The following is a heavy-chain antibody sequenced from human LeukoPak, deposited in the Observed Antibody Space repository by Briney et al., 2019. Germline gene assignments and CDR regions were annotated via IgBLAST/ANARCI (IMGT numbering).Heavy chain of an antibody. Sequence: SETLSLTCTVSGASLSSTPSYWGWIRQPPGKGLEWIGSISYSGSTYYNPSLMGRVTISVDTSKHQFSLKLTSVTATDTAVYYCTRRYGDFNLDYWGQGTLVTVSS. J-gene: IGHJ4*02. CDR2: ISYSGST. V-gene: IGHV4-39*01. D-gene: IGHD4-17*01. CDR1: GASLSSTPSY. CDR3: TRRYGDFNLDY.